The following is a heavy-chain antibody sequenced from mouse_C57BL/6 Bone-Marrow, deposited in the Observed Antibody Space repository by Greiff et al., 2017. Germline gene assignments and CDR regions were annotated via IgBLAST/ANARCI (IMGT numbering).Heavy chain of an antibody. Sequence: QVQLQQPGAELVKPGASVKLSCKASGYTFTSYWMPWVKQRPGQGLEWIGEIDPSDSYTNYNQTFKGKATLTVDTSSSTAYMQLSSLTSEDSAVYYCASYTMITTGSDWYIDVWGTGTTVTVSS. CDR3: ASYTMITTGSDWYIDV. CDR1: GYTFTSYW. D-gene: IGHD2-4*01. V-gene: IGHV1-50*01. J-gene: IGHJ1*03. CDR2: IDPSDSYT.